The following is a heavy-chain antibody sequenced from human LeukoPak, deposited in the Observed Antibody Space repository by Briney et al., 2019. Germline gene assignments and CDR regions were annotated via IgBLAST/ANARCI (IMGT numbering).Heavy chain of an antibody. V-gene: IGHV1-3*01. D-gene: IGHD3-10*01. CDR1: GYTFTSYA. CDR2: INAGNGNT. J-gene: IGHJ4*02. Sequence: GASVKVSCKASGYTFTSYATHWVRQAPGQRLEWMGWINAGNGNTKYSQKFQGRVTITRDTSASTAYMELSSLRSEDTAVYYCARSGELFPFEYWGQGTLVTVSS. CDR3: ARSGELFPFEY.